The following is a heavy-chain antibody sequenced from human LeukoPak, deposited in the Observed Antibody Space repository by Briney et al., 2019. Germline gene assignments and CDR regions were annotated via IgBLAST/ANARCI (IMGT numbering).Heavy chain of an antibody. J-gene: IGHJ4*02. V-gene: IGHV3-23*01. CDR1: GFTFSRNG. D-gene: IGHD6-19*01. CDR2: ISGGGGST. Sequence: GGSLRLSCAASGFTFSRNGMTWVRQAPGKGLEWVSAISGGGGSTYYADSVKGRFTISRDNSNNTLYLQMNSLRAQDTAVYYCAKDLAVAGTFDYWGQGTLVTVSS. CDR3: AKDLAVAGTFDY.